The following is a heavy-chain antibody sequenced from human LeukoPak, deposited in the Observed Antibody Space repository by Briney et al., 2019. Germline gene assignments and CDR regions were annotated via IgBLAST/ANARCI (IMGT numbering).Heavy chain of an antibody. Sequence: SETLSLTCTVSGGSISSGGYYWSWIRQHPGKGLEWIGYIYYSGSTYYNPSLKSRVTISVDTSKNQFSLKLSSVTAADTAVYYCAREREAAALGIDYWGQGTPVTVSS. J-gene: IGHJ4*02. CDR2: IYYSGST. V-gene: IGHV4-31*03. D-gene: IGHD6-13*01. CDR3: AREREAAALGIDY. CDR1: GGSISSGGYY.